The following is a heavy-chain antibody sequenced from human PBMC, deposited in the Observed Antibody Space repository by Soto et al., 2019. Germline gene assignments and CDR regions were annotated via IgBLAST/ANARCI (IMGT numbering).Heavy chain of an antibody. V-gene: IGHV1-46*01. CDR2: INTSYGVT. J-gene: IGHJ6*02. CDR1: GYDFTTHH. Sequence: ASVKVSCKASGYDFTTHHIHWVRQAPGQGLEWMGIINTSYGVTRFAQEFQGRVTLTRDMSSTTVNMEMNSLRSQDTAVYYCARAHQSDRSIMDVWVQGTTFTVS. CDR3: ARAHQSDRSIMDV. D-gene: IGHD3-22*01.